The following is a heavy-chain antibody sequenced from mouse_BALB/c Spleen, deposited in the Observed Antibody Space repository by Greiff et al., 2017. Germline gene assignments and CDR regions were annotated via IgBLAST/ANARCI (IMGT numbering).Heavy chain of an antibody. CDR2: ISSGGSYT. CDR3: ANGNHAWFAY. CDR1: GFTFSSYA. D-gene: IGHD2-1*01. V-gene: IGHV5-9-4*01. J-gene: IGHJ3*01. Sequence: EVKLMESGGGLVKPGGSLKLSCAASGFTFSSYAMSWVRQSPEKRLEWVAEISSGGSYTYYPDTVTGRFTISRDNAKNTLYLEMSSLRSEDTAMYYCANGNHAWFAYWGQGTLVTVSA.